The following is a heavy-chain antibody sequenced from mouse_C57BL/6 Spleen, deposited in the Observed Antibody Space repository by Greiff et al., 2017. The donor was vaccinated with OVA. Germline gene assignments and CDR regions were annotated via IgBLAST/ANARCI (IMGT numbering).Heavy chain of an antibody. CDR2: IRSKRSNYAT. CDR1: GFTFNTYA. CDR3: VRISPAGYYAMDY. J-gene: IGHJ4*01. V-gene: IGHV10-3*01. Sequence: EVKLMESGGGLVQPKGSLKLSCAASGFTFNTYAMHWVRQAPGKGLEWVARIRSKRSNYATYYADSVKDRFTISRDDSQSMLYLQMNNLKTEDTAMYYCVRISPAGYYAMDYWGQGTSVTVSS.